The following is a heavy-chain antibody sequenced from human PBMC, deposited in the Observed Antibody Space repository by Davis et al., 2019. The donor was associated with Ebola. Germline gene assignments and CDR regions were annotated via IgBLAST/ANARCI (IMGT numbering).Heavy chain of an antibody. CDR3: TTTTTASDD. V-gene: IGHV3-73*01. CDR1: TPTPSGSA. CDR2: IRSKANSYAT. J-gene: IGHJ4*02. D-gene: IGHD4-11*01. Sequence: SLTPSCVPSTPTPSGSATHCVRQASGHGLAWVGRIRSKANSYATAYAASVKGRFTISRDDSKNTASLQMNSLKTEDTAVYYCTTTTTASDDWGQGTLVTVSS.